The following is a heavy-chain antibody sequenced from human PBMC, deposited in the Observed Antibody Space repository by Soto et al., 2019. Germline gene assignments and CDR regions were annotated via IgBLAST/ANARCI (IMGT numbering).Heavy chain of an antibody. D-gene: IGHD1-26*01. CDR1: GFTFSSYA. V-gene: IGHV3-23*01. CDR2: ISGSGGST. Sequence: EVQLLESGGGLVQPGGSLRLSCAASGFTFSSYAMSWVRQAPGKGLEWVSAISGSGGSTYYADSVKGRFTISRDNSKNTLYLQMNRLRAEDTDVYYCAKHREELAEYFDYWGQGTLVTVSS. CDR3: AKHREELAEYFDY. J-gene: IGHJ4*02.